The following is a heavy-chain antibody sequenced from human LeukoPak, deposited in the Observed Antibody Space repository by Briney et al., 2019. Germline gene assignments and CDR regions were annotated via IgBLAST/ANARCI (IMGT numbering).Heavy chain of an antibody. CDR3: ARAQMATIPYYFDY. D-gene: IGHD5-24*01. Sequence: GGSLGLSCAASGFTFSSYSMNWVRQAPGKGLEWVSSISSSSSYIYYADSVKGRFTISRDNAKNSLYLQMNSLRAEDTAVHYCARAQMATIPYYFDYWGQGTLVTVSS. CDR1: GFTFSSYS. J-gene: IGHJ4*02. CDR2: ISSSSSYI. V-gene: IGHV3-21*01.